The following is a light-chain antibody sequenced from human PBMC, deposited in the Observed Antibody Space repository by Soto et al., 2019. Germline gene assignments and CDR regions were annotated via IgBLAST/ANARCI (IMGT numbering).Light chain of an antibody. V-gene: IGLV1-40*01. J-gene: IGLJ3*02. CDR2: GNS. Sequence: QSVLTQPPSVSGAPGQRVTISCTGSSSNIGAGYDVHWYQQLPGTAPKLLIYGNSNRPSGVPDRFSGSKSGTSAFLAITGLQAEDGADYYCQYYDSSLSWVFGGGTKLTVL. CDR3: QYYDSSLSWV. CDR1: SSNIGAGYD.